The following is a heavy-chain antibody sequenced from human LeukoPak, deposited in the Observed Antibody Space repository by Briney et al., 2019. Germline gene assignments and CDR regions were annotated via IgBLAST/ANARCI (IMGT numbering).Heavy chain of an antibody. J-gene: IGHJ4*02. Sequence: SETLSLTCTVSDDSVGSDSYYWSRIRQPPGKGLEWIGNIHYSGSTNYNPSLKSRLTISVGTSKKQFSLKLHSVTAADTAVYYCARWVKVAGAFDYWGQGTLVTASA. CDR2: IHYSGST. D-gene: IGHD6-19*01. CDR3: ARWVKVAGAFDY. CDR1: DDSVGSDSYY. V-gene: IGHV4-61*01.